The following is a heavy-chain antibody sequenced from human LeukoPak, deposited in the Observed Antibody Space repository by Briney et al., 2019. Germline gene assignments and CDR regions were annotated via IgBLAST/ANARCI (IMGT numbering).Heavy chain of an antibody. CDR2: ISGDGGST. D-gene: IGHD4-17*01. Sequence: PGGSLRLSCAASGFTFDDYAMHWVRQAPGKGLEWVSLISGDGGSTYYADSVKGRFTISRDNSKNSLYLQMNSLRTEDTALYYCAKDISQMTTVTPPEFDPWGQGTLVTVSS. CDR1: GFTFDDYA. J-gene: IGHJ5*02. V-gene: IGHV3-43*02. CDR3: AKDISQMTTVTPPEFDP.